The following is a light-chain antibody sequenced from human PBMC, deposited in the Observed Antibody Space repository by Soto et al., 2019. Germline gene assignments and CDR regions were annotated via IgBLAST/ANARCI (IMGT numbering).Light chain of an antibody. CDR1: QTLSNY. J-gene: IGKJ4*01. Sequence: DIQMTQSPSSVSASVGDRVTITCRASQTLSNYLTWFQQKPGKAPKVLIYGASTLQSGVPSRFSGSGSGAEFTLTIGNLQPEDSATYYCQQSFSPLLTFGGGTKVEIK. CDR3: QQSFSPLLT. V-gene: IGKV1-39*01. CDR2: GAS.